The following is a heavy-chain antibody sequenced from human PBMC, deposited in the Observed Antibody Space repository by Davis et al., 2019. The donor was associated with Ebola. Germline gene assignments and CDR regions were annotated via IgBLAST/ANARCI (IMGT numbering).Heavy chain of an antibody. J-gene: IGHJ4*02. Sequence: PGGSLRLSCAASGFTVSSNYMSWVRQAPGKGLEWVSYISSSGSTIYYADSVKGRFTISRDNAKNSLDLQMNSLRAEDTAVYYCARDQYYDSSGYPEFDYWGQGTLVTVSS. D-gene: IGHD3-22*01. V-gene: IGHV3-11*01. CDR2: ISSSGSTI. CDR3: ARDQYYDSSGYPEFDY. CDR1: GFTVSSNY.